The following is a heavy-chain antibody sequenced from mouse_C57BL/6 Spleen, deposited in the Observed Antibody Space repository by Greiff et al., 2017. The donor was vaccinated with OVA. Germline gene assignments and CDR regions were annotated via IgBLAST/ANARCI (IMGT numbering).Heavy chain of an antibody. V-gene: IGHV1-55*01. CDR2: IYPGSGST. Sequence: QVQLQQPGAELVKPGASVKMSCKASGYTVTSYWITWVKQRPGQGLEWIGDIYPGSGSTNYNEKFKSKATLTVDTSSSTAYMQRISLTSEDSAVYYCARAGLYDCYYFDYWGQGTTLTVSS. J-gene: IGHJ2*01. D-gene: IGHD2-3*01. CDR3: ARAGLYDCYYFDY. CDR1: GYTVTSYW.